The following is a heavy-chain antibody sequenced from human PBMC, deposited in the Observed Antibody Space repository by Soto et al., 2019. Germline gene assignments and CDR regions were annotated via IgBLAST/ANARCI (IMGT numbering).Heavy chain of an antibody. D-gene: IGHD3-9*01. V-gene: IGHV4-59*01. CDR2: RFDKGNT. J-gene: IGHJ3*02. CDR3: ARAGVLRYFGSI. Sequence: QVQLQESGPGLVKPSETLSLTCTVSNGSISIYYWSWIRLPPGKGLEGMRYRFDKGNTNYNPSLKSRVTISIDTSNNQFSQKVTSVSAADTAVYYCARAGVLRYFGSIWGQGTTVTVSS. CDR1: NGSISIYY.